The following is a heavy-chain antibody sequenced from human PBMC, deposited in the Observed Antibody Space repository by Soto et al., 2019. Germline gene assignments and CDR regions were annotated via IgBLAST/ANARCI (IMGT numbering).Heavy chain of an antibody. CDR3: ARISYWVKDY. V-gene: IGHV4-61*01. CDR1: GASLSSGSYY. Sequence: NPSETLSLTCTVSGASLSSGSYYWSWIRQPPGKGLEWIGYFYYTGTTKYNPSLESRVTISADTSKNQFSLNLTSVTAADTAVYYCARISYWVKDYWGQGALVTV. J-gene: IGHJ4*02. CDR2: FYYTGTT. D-gene: IGHD2-8*02.